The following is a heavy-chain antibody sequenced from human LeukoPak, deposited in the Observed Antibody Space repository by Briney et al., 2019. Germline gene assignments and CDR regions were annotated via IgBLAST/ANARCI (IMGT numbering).Heavy chain of an antibody. J-gene: IGHJ1*01. D-gene: IGHD2-2*01. V-gene: IGHV5-51*01. Sequence: GASLQISCKGSGSIFTSYWIGWVRQLPGKGLEWMGIIYPGDSDIRYSPSFQGQVTISADKSISTAYLQWSSLKASDTAMYYCARGGCSSTSCDRAEYFQHWGQGTLVTVSS. CDR1: GSIFTSYW. CDR3: ARGGCSSTSCDRAEYFQH. CDR2: IYPGDSDI.